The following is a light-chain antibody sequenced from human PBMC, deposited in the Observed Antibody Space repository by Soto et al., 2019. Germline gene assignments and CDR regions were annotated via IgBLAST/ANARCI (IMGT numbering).Light chain of an antibody. CDR2: WAS. Sequence: DIVMTQSPDSLAVSLGERATINCKSSQSLLYNSNNKNYLAWYQQKPGQPPKVLIFWASTRESGVPDRFSGSGSGKVFTLTSGSLQVEDVAVYYCQLYYGTSPLPFGGGTKVEIK. J-gene: IGKJ4*01. CDR1: QSLLYNSNNKNY. CDR3: QLYYGTSPLP. V-gene: IGKV4-1*01.